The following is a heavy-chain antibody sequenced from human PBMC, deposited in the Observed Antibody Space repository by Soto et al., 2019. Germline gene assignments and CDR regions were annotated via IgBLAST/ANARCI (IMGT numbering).Heavy chain of an antibody. CDR2: ISHDGSYQ. J-gene: IGHJ4*02. Sequence: AGALRLSCVSSGFNFNDYGMHWVRQAPGKGLEWVALISHDGSYQYYRDSLRGRFSISRDDSRHTIYLQMDSLTPEDTAVYYCVKDRRNVWPFDYWGQGILVTVSS. CDR1: GFNFNDYG. CDR3: VKDRRNVWPFDY. V-gene: IGHV3-30*18.